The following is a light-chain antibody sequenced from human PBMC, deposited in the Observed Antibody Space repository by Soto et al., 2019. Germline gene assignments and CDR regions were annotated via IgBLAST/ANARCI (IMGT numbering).Light chain of an antibody. J-gene: IGKJ2*01. CDR2: DTS. CDR1: QDISNY. Sequence: DIQMTQSPASLSASVGDRVTITCQASQDISNYLNWYQQKAGKAPKLLIYDTSELHTGVPSRFSGSGSWTEFTFTISSLQPEDIATYYCQQYDKLVSFGQGTKLEIK. V-gene: IGKV1-33*01. CDR3: QQYDKLVS.